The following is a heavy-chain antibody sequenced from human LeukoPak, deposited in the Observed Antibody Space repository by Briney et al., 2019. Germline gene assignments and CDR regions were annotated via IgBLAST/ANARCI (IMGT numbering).Heavy chain of an antibody. CDR2: VYYTGNT. CDR1: GDSISCHNYY. D-gene: IGHD6-19*01. Sequence: PSETLSLTCAVSGDSISCHNYYWDWIRRPPGKGLEWIGTVYYTGNTYYNPSLKSRVAISVDTSKNQFSLQLTSMTAADTAVYYCARLRAMAGHRGGFDFWGRGTMVTVSS. V-gene: IGHV4-39*01. CDR3: ARLRAMAGHRGGFDF. J-gene: IGHJ3*01.